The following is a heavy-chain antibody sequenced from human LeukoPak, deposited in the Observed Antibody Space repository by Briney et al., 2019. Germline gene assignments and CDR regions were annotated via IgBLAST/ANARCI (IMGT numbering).Heavy chain of an antibody. J-gene: IGHJ4*02. D-gene: IGHD3-3*01. Sequence: GGSLRLSCAASGFTFNDYTMTWVRQAPGKGLEWVSSITGDCNYIFYADSVKGRITISRDNAQNSLFLELNSLRGEDTAVYYCARERNFYYFDYWGQGALVTVSS. V-gene: IGHV3-21*01. CDR1: GFTFNDYT. CDR3: ARERNFYYFDY. CDR2: ITGDCNYI.